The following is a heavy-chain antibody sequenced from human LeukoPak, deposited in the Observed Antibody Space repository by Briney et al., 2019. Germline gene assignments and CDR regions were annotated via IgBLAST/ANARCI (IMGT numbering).Heavy chain of an antibody. J-gene: IGHJ4*02. CDR1: GFTFSSYG. CDR3: AKSDSSGYYDDY. CDR2: ISYDGSNK. V-gene: IGHV3-30*18. Sequence: GGSLRLSCAASGFTFSSYGMHWVRQAPGKGLEWVAVISYDGSNKYYADSVKGRFTISRDNSKNTLYLQMNSLRAEDTAVYYCAKSDSSGYYDDYWGQGTLVTVSS. D-gene: IGHD3-22*01.